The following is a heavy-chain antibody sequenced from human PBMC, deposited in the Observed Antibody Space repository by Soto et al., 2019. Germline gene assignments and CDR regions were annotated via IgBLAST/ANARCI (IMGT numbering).Heavy chain of an antibody. J-gene: IGHJ4*02. Sequence: VQLVESGGGLVKPGGSLRLSCAASGFTFSNAWMNWVRQAPGKGLEWVGRIKSKTDGGKTDYAAPVKGRFTISRDDSKNTLYLQMNSLKTEDTAVYYCTTRGRITMVRGVNDDDWGQGTLVTVSS. CDR2: IKSKTDGGKT. V-gene: IGHV3-15*07. D-gene: IGHD3-10*01. CDR3: TTRGRITMVRGVNDDD. CDR1: GFTFSNAW.